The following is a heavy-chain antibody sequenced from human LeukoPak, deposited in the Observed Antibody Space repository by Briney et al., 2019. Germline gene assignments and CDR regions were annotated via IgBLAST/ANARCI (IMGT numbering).Heavy chain of an antibody. Sequence: GGSLRLSCAASGFTFSSYGMSWVRQAPGKGLEWVSAISGSGDNTYYADSMKGRFTISRDNSMNTLYLQMHSLRAEDMAVYYCAKGLNRGVVIMPAGQMDVWGKGTTVTISS. J-gene: IGHJ6*04. CDR2: ISGSGDNT. V-gene: IGHV3-23*01. CDR3: AKGLNRGVVIMPAGQMDV. D-gene: IGHD2-2*01. CDR1: GFTFSSYG.